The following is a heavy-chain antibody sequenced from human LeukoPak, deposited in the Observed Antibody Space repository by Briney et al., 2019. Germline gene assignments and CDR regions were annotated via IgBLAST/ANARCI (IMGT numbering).Heavy chain of an antibody. V-gene: IGHV1-2*02. Sequence: ASVKVSCKASGYTFTGYYMHWVRQAPGQGLEWMGWINPNSGGTNYAQKLQGRVTMTTDTSTSTAYMELRSLRSDDTAVYYCARAGLLEYYYYYYMDVWGKGTTVTVSS. J-gene: IGHJ6*03. CDR3: ARAGLLEYYYYYYMDV. CDR2: INPNSGGT. CDR1: GYTFTGYY. D-gene: IGHD5-18*01.